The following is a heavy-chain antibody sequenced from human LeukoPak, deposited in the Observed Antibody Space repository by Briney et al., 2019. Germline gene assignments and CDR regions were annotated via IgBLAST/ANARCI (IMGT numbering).Heavy chain of an antibody. Sequence: GGSLRLSCAASGFTFSSYAMSWVRQAPGKGLEWVSGIRGSGGSTNYADFVKGRFTISRDNSKNTLSLQMNSLRAEDTAIYYCAKGGYSGYDRYFDYWGQGTLVTVSS. V-gene: IGHV3-23*01. CDR2: IRGSGGST. CDR3: AKGGYSGYDRYFDY. D-gene: IGHD5-12*01. J-gene: IGHJ4*02. CDR1: GFTFSSYA.